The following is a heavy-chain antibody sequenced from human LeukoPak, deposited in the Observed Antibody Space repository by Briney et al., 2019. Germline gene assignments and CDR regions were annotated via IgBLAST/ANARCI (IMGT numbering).Heavy chain of an antibody. CDR1: GDSVSSNSAA. CDR3: ARDRQQLASLYYYYGMDV. D-gene: IGHD6-13*01. J-gene: IGHJ6*02. Sequence: SQTLSLTCAISGDSVSSNSAAWNWIRQSPSRGLEWLGRTYYSSKWYNDYAVSVKSRITINPDTSKNQFSLQLNSVTPEDTAVYYCARDRQQLASLYYYYGMDVWGQGTTVTVSS. V-gene: IGHV6-1*01. CDR2: TYYSSKWYN.